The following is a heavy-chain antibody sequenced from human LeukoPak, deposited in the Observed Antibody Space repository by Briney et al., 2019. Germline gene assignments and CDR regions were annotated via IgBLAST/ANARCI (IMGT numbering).Heavy chain of an antibody. CDR1: GFTFSSYW. CDR2: IKQDGSEK. D-gene: IGHD2-2*02. CDR3: ARARYCSSTNCYKDY. V-gene: IGHV3-7*01. Sequence: GGSLRLSCAASGFTFSSYWMSWVRQAPGKGLEWVANIKQDGSEKYYVDSVKGRFTISRDNAKNSLYLQMNSLRDEDTAVYYCARARYCSSTNCYKDYWGQGTLVTVSS. J-gene: IGHJ4*02.